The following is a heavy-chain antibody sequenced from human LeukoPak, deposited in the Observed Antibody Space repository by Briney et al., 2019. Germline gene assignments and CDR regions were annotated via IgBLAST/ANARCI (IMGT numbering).Heavy chain of an antibody. CDR3: ARDRRAVAGPRECYFDY. CDR2: ISGSGGGT. Sequence: ESGGSLRLSCAASGFTFSIYAMSWVRQAPGKGLEWVSAISGSGGGTYYADSVKGRFTISRDNSKNTLYLQMSSLRAEDTAVYYCARDRRAVAGPRECYFDYWGQGALVTVSS. D-gene: IGHD6-19*01. V-gene: IGHV3-23*01. J-gene: IGHJ4*02. CDR1: GFTFSIYA.